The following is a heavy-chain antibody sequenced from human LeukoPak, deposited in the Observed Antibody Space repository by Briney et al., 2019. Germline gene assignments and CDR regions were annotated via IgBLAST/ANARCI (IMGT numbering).Heavy chain of an antibody. CDR3: ARAPGLVSYYDSSGYYYSGDFDY. Sequence: ASVKVSCKASGYTFTSYDINWVRQVTGQGLEWMGWMNPNSGNTGYAQKFQGRVTMTRNTSISTAYMELSSLRSEDTAVYYCARAPGLVSYYDSSGYYYSGDFDYWGPGTLVTVSS. D-gene: IGHD3-22*01. CDR2: MNPNSGNT. V-gene: IGHV1-8*01. CDR1: GYTFTSYD. J-gene: IGHJ4*02.